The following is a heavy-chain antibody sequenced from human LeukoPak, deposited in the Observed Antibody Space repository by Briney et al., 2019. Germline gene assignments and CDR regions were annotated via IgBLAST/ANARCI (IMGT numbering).Heavy chain of an antibody. Sequence: ASVKVSCKASGYTFTGYYMHWVRQAPGQGLEWMGRINPNSGGTNYAQKFQGRVTMTRDTSISTAYMELSRLRSDDTAVYYCASTGIAVAGTEGRLYDYWGQGTLVTVSS. J-gene: IGHJ4*02. CDR2: INPNSGGT. CDR1: GYTFTGYY. V-gene: IGHV1-2*06. CDR3: ASTGIAVAGTEGRLYDY. D-gene: IGHD6-19*01.